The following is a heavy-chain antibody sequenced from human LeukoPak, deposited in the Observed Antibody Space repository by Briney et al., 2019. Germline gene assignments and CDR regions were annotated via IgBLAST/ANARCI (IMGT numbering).Heavy chain of an antibody. CDR2: IHYSGST. Sequence: SETLSLTCSVSGASISSHYWSWIRQPPGKGLEWIGYIHYSGSTNYNPSLKSRVTISVDTSKNQFSLKLSSVTAADTAVYYCARDRGYCSGGSCYRWFDPWGQGTLVTVSS. D-gene: IGHD2-15*01. CDR1: GASISSHY. J-gene: IGHJ5*02. V-gene: IGHV4-59*11. CDR3: ARDRGYCSGGSCYRWFDP.